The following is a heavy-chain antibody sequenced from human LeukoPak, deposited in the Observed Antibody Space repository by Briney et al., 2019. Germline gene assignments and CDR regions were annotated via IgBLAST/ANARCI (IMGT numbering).Heavy chain of an antibody. J-gene: IGHJ4*02. Sequence: SETLSLTCSVSGGSISSYYWSWIRQPPGKGLEWIGSIYYSGSTNYNPSLKSRVTISVDTSKNQFSLNRTSVTAADTAVYYCARDQGSYDRRLDYWGQGTLVTVSS. CDR2: IYYSGST. D-gene: IGHD5-12*01. CDR3: ARDQGSYDRRLDY. CDR1: GGSISSYY. V-gene: IGHV4-59*01.